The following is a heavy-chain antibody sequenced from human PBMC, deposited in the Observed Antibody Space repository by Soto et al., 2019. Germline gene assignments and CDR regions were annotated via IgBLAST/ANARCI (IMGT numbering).Heavy chain of an antibody. J-gene: IGHJ6*02. D-gene: IGHD6-19*01. CDR3: AKVAVAGLRYYYGMEV. V-gene: IGHV3-30*18. CDR1: GFTFSRYG. Sequence: QVQLVESGGGVVQPGRSLRLSCAASGFTFSRYGIHWVRQAPGKGLEWVAVISYDGSNKYYADSVKGRFTISRDNSKNTLYLQMNSLRAEDTAVYYCAKVAVAGLRYYYGMEVWGQGTTVTVSS. CDR2: ISYDGSNK.